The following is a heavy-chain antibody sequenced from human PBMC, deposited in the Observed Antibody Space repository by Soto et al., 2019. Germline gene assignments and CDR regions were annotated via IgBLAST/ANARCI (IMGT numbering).Heavy chain of an antibody. D-gene: IGHD2-21*02. J-gene: IGHJ3*02. Sequence: QVQLQESGPGLVKPSGTLSLTCAVSCGSVSSSNWRSWVRQSPGKGLEWMGEIYHSWSAHYNPSLKSRATISLDKSKNQFSLRLTSVTAADTAVYYCARVPGVVVSADDAFDIWGPGTRVIVSS. CDR1: CGSVSSSNW. CDR3: ARVPGVVVSADDAFDI. CDR2: IYHSWSA. V-gene: IGHV4-4*02.